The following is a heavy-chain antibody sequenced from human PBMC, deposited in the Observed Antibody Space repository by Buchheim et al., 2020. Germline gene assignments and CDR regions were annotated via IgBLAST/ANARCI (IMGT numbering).Heavy chain of an antibody. CDR3: ARIFSGVYALDY. J-gene: IGHJ4*02. V-gene: IGHV4-61*08. Sequence: QVQLQESGPGLVKPSETLSLTCSVSSGSVTNGVHYWSWIRQPPGKGLEWIGHIYDRGITYYNSSLKSRVTMSLDASKNEFSLKLNSVTAADTALYFCARIFSGVYALDYWGQGIL. CDR2: IYDRGIT. CDR1: SGSVTNGVHY. D-gene: IGHD2/OR15-2a*01.